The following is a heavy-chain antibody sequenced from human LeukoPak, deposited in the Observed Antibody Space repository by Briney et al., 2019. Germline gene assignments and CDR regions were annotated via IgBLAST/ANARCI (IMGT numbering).Heavy chain of an antibody. D-gene: IGHD3-22*01. J-gene: IGHJ4*02. CDR2: ISYRGST. V-gene: IGHV4-39*07. CDR1: GDSFSSNNYY. Sequence: SETLSLTCTISGDSFSSNNYYWAWIRQPPGKGLEWIGTISYRGSTTYNPSLKSRVTISVDTSKNQFSLKLSSVTAADTAVYYCARGYYYDSSGYFDYWGQGTLVTVSS. CDR3: ARGYYYDSSGYFDY.